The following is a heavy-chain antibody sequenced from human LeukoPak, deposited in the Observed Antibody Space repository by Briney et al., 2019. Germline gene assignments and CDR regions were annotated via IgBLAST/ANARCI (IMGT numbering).Heavy chain of an antibody. CDR3: ARLGEAARDAFDI. V-gene: IGHV4-59*08. CDR2: IYYSGSS. D-gene: IGHD2-15*01. CDR1: GGSISTYY. Sequence: SETLSLTCTVSGGSISTYYWSWIRQPPGKGLEWIGYIYYSGSSNYNPSLKSRVTISVDTSKNQFSLKLSSVTAADTAVYYCARLGEAARDAFDIWGQGTMVTVSS. J-gene: IGHJ3*02.